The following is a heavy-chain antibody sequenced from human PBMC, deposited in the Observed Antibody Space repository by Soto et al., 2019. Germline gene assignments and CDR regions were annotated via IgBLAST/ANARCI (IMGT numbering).Heavy chain of an antibody. V-gene: IGHV4-59*02. CDR2: IYYSGST. CDR1: GGSVSSNY. CDR3: ARGPGYYFDY. Sequence: SETLSLTCTVSGGSVSSNYWNWIRQPPGKGPEWIGNIYYSGSTNYNPSLKGRFTISRDNSKNTLYLQMGSLRAEDMAVYYCARGPGYYFDYWGQGTLVTVSS. J-gene: IGHJ4*02.